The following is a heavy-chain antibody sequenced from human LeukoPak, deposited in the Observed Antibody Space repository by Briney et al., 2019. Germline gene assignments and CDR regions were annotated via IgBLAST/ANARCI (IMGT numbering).Heavy chain of an antibody. V-gene: IGHV4-30-2*01. CDR2: IYHSGST. CDR3: ARVAYCGGDCYSYYFDY. Sequence: SQTLSLTCAVSGGSISSGGYSWSWIRQPPGKGLEWIGYIYHSGSTYYNPSLKSRVTISVDRSKNQFSPKLSSVTAADTAVYYCARVAYCGGDCYSYYFDYWGQGTLVTVSS. CDR1: GGSISSGGYS. J-gene: IGHJ4*02. D-gene: IGHD2-21*02.